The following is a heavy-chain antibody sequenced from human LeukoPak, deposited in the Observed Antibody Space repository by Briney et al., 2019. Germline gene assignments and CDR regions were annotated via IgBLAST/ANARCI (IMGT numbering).Heavy chain of an antibody. CDR1: GYTFTSYG. CDR3: ARGRYCSSTSCFFRPLDI. D-gene: IGHD2-2*01. Sequence: GASVKVSCKSSGYTFTSYGISWVRQAPGQGLEWMGWISAYNGNTNYAQKLQGRVTMTTDTSTSTAYMELRSLRSDDTAVYYCARGRYCSSTSCFFRPLDIWGQGTMVTVSS. V-gene: IGHV1-18*01. CDR2: ISAYNGNT. J-gene: IGHJ3*02.